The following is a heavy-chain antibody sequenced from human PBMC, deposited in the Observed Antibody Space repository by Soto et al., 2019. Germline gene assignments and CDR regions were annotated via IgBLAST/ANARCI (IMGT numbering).Heavy chain of an antibody. CDR2: TYYRSKWYN. Sequence: QVQLQQSGPGLVKPSQTLSLTCAISGDSVSSNSAAWNWIRQSPSRGLEWLGRTYYRSKWYNDYAGYVKSRLPRNPDTSKNQFSLQLNSVPPEDTAVYYCARALYDYVWGSYGDCYYYGMDVWGQGTTVTVSS. D-gene: IGHD3-16*01. CDR3: ARALYDYVWGSYGDCYYYGMDV. V-gene: IGHV6-1*01. CDR1: GDSVSSNSAA. J-gene: IGHJ6*02.